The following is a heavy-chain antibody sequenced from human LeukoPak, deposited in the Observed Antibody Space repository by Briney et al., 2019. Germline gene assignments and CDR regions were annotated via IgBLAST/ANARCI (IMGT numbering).Heavy chain of an antibody. D-gene: IGHD2-15*01. Sequence: GGSLRLSCAASGFTFSSNSMNWVRQAPGKGPEWVSYISSSSSTIYYADSVKGRFTISRDNAKNSLYLQMNSLRAEDTAVYYCARSYCSGGTCYNYYCYYMDVWGKGTTVTVSS. CDR2: ISSSSSTI. CDR1: GFTFSSNS. J-gene: IGHJ6*03. CDR3: ARSYCSGGTCYNYYCYYMDV. V-gene: IGHV3-48*04.